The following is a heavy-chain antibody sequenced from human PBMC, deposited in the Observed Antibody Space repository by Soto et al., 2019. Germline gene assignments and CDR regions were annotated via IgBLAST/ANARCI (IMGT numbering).Heavy chain of an antibody. V-gene: IGHV3-30*18. Sequence: QVQLVESGGGVVQPGRSLRLSCAASGFTFSSCGMHWVRQSPGKGLEWVAVISYDGSNKYYADSVKGRFTISRDNSKNTLYLQMNSLRAEDTAVYYCAKDLLYSSSSLGIDYWGQGTLVTVSS. CDR3: AKDLLYSSSSLGIDY. J-gene: IGHJ4*02. D-gene: IGHD6-6*01. CDR1: GFTFSSCG. CDR2: ISYDGSNK.